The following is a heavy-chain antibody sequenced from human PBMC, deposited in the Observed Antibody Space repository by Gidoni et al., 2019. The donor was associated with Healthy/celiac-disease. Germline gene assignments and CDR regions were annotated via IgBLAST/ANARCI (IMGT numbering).Heavy chain of an antibody. CDR3: ARDGYGDYNNSYMDV. D-gene: IGHD4-17*01. V-gene: IGHV3-30*01. Sequence: QVQLVESGGGVVQPGRSLRRSCAASGFTFSSYAMHWVRQAPGKGLEWVAVISYDGSNKYYADSVKGRFTISRDNSKNTLYLQMNSLRAEDTAVYYCARDGYGDYNNSYMDVWGKGTTVTVSS. J-gene: IGHJ6*03. CDR1: GFTFSSYA. CDR2: ISYDGSNK.